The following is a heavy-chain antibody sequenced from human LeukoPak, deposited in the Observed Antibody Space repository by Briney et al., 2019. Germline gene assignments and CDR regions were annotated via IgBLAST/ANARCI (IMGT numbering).Heavy chain of an antibody. V-gene: IGHV4-59*01. CDR1: GGSISSYY. D-gene: IGHD4-17*01. CDR3: ARGRFYGDYYFDY. CDR2: IYYSGST. J-gene: IGHJ4*02. Sequence: PSETLSLTCTVSGGSISSYYWSWIRQPPGKGLEWVGYIYYSGSTNYNPSLKSRVTISVDTSNNQFSLKLSSVTPADTPVYYCARGRFYGDYYFDYWGQGTLVTVSS.